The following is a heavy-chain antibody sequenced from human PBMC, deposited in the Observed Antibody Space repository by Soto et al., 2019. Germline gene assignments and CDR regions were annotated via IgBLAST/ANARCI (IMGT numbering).Heavy chain of an antibody. J-gene: IGHJ3*01. CDR3: ARGDYFDTSGPFSDAFDV. Sequence: PGGSLRLSCAASGFTFSNYWMSRVRQAPGKGLEWVANIKQDGSEKWYVDSVKGRFTISRDNAKNSLYLQMNNLRAEDTAVYYCARGDYFDTSGPFSDAFDVWGQGTMVTVSS. D-gene: IGHD3-22*01. CDR2: IKQDGSEK. CDR1: GFTFSNYW. V-gene: IGHV3-7*04.